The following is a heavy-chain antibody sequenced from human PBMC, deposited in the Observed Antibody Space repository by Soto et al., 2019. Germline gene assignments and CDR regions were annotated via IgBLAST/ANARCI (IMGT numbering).Heavy chain of an antibody. Sequence: SGTLSLTCAVSVCSFSGYYCTWIHRPPGKGLEWIGQISSSGSTTYNPSLKSRVFISIGTSKNQFSLKLSSVTAADTAVYYCARGHYGSGSYSVYNWFDPWGQGTLVTVSS. J-gene: IGHJ5*02. CDR3: ARGHYGSGSYSVYNWFDP. V-gene: IGHV4-34*01. D-gene: IGHD3-10*01. CDR2: ISSSGST. CDR1: VCSFSGYY.